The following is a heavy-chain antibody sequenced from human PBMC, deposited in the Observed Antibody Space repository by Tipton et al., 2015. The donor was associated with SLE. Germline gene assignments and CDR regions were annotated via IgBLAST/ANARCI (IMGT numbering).Heavy chain of an antibody. J-gene: IGHJ4*02. CDR3: AKDYNHDNADYN. CDR2: IHHSGST. D-gene: IGHD4-17*01. V-gene: IGHV4-4*02. Sequence: TLSLTCAVSGGSIRSSNWWSWVRQPPGKGLEWIGEIHHSGSTNSNPSLKSRVTISVDKSKNQFSLKLSSVTVAYTAVYYCAKDYNHDNADYNWGQGTLVTVSS. CDR1: GGSIRSSNW.